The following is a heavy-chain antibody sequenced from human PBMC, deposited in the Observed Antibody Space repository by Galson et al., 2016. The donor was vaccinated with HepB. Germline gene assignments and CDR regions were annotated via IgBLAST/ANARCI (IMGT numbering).Heavy chain of an antibody. CDR2: IYGSGST. V-gene: IGHV4-59*01. CDR1: GGSITDYR. D-gene: IGHD1-26*01. CDR3: ARSGSYYIFDF. J-gene: IGHJ4*02. Sequence: SETLSLTCSVSGGSITDYRWSWIRQPPGKGLEWIGYIYGSGSTNYNPSLKSRVTLSVDTSKTQFSLKLSSVTAADTAVYYCARSGSYYIFDFWGQGTLVTVSS.